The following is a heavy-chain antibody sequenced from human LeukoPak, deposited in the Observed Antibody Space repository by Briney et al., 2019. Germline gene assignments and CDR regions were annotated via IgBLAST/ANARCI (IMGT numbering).Heavy chain of an antibody. Sequence: RAGGSLRLSCAASGFIFSGYAMSWVRQASGKGLEWVSAISGSGGSTYYADSVKGRFTISRDNSKNTLYLQMNSLRAEDTAVYYCAYWGHYYDSIVGDAFDIWGQGTMVTVSS. J-gene: IGHJ3*02. CDR3: AYWGHYYDSIVGDAFDI. CDR1: GFIFSGYA. V-gene: IGHV3-23*01. CDR2: ISGSGGST. D-gene: IGHD3-22*01.